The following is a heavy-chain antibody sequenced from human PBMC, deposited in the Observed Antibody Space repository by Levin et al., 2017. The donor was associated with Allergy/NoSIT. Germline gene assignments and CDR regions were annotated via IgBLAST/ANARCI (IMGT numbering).Heavy chain of an antibody. CDR1: GYTLTELS. CDR2: FDPEDGET. CDR3: ATSKRAKPATVYYFDY. D-gene: IGHD2-2*01. J-gene: IGHJ4*02. Sequence: PGGSLRLSCKVSGYTLTELSMHWVRQAPGKGLEWMGGFDPEDGETIYAQKFQGRVTMTEDTSTDTAYMELSSLRSEDTAVYYCATSKRAKPATVYYFDYWGQGTLVTVSS. V-gene: IGHV1-24*01.